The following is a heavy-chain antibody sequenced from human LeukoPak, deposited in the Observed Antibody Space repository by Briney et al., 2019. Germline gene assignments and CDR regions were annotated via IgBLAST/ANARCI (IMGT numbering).Heavy chain of an antibody. D-gene: IGHD5-24*01. Sequence: PSETLSLTCAVYGGSFSGYQWSWIRQPPGEGLEWIGYIYYNGRTNYRPSLTSRVTMSVDTSKKQFSLNLSSVTAADTAVYYCARGMDFDYWGQGALVIVSS. CDR1: GGSFSGYQ. CDR2: IYYNGRT. J-gene: IGHJ4*02. V-gene: IGHV4-59*01. CDR3: ARGMDFDY.